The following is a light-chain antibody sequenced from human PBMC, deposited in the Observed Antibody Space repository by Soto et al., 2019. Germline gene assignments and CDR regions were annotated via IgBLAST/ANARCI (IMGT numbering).Light chain of an antibody. CDR1: QFISTW. CDR3: QFYNSYSWT. J-gene: IGKJ1*01. Sequence: DIQMTQSPSTLSASVGDRVTITCRANQFISTWVVWFQQKPGKAPRLLIHEASALQSGVPSRFRGSGSGTEFTLSISSLQRDDFATYYCQFYNSYSWTFGQGTKVEI. CDR2: EAS. V-gene: IGKV1-5*01.